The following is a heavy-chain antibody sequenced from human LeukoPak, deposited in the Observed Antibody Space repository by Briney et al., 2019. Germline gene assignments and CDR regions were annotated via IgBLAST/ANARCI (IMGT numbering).Heavy chain of an antibody. D-gene: IGHD6-13*01. CDR3: ARHSLGRGEDRIAAAGNNWFDP. Sequence: KTSETLSLTCAVSGGSISSSNWWSWVRQPPGKGLEWIGEIYDSESTNYNPSLKSRVTISVDKSKNQFSLKLSSVTAADTAVYYCARHSLGRGEDRIAAAGNNWFDPWGQGTLVTVSS. CDR1: GGSISSSNW. J-gene: IGHJ5*02. CDR2: IYDSEST. V-gene: IGHV4-4*02.